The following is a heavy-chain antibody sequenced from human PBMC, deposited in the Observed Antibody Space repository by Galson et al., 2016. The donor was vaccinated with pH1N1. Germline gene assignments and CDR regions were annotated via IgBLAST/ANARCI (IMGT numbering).Heavy chain of an antibody. CDR2: IYPGDSDA. CDR1: GYSLTSYW. D-gene: IGHD3-22*01. J-gene: IGHJ2*01. V-gene: IGHV5-51*03. CDR3: ARYAVTYYYDSSGYPDWYFDL. Sequence: QSGAEVKKPGESLKISCKGSGYSLTSYWIGWVRQMPGKGLEWMGIIYPGDSDARYSPSFQGQVTFSADKSTSTAYLQWSSLKASDTAIYYCARYAVTYYYDSSGYPDWYFDLWGRGTLVTVSS.